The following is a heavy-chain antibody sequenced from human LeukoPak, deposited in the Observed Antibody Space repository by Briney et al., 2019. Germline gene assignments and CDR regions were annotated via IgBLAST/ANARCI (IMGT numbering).Heavy chain of an antibody. J-gene: IGHJ1*01. CDR3: ARNDYSNNEYFRH. CDR1: GFTFSSFT. CDR2: ISLGNSTM. Sequence: GGSLRLSCAASGFTFSSFTMNWARQVPGKGLEWISYISLGNSTMFYADSVKGRFTISRDNAKNTLYLQMNSLRAEDTAVYYCARNDYSNNEYFRHWGQGTLVTVSS. V-gene: IGHV3-48*01. D-gene: IGHD4-11*01.